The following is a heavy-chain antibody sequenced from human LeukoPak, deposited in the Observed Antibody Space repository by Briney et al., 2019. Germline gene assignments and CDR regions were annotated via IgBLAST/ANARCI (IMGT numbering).Heavy chain of an antibody. D-gene: IGHD1-26*01. CDR3: AKGRRNHGRGDDP. CDR1: GFIFSSYA. Sequence: GGSLRLSCAASGFIFSSYAMSWVRLAPGKGPEWVSVISGGGASTYYTDSVKGRFTISRDNSKNTLYLQMNNLRGEDTAVYYCAKGRRNHGRGDDPWGQRTLVTVSS. CDR2: ISGGGAST. V-gene: IGHV3-23*01. J-gene: IGHJ5*02.